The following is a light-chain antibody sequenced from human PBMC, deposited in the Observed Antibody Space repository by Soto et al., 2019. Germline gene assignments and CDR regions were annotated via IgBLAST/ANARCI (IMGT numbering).Light chain of an antibody. CDR1: QTISSW. CDR3: QHYNSYSEA. Sequence: DVKMSQSPSTLSGTVGDRVTITCRASQTISSWLAWYQQKPGKAPKLLIYKASTLKSGVPSRFSGSGSGTEFTLTISGLQPDDFATYYCQHYNSYSEAFGQGT. J-gene: IGKJ1*01. CDR2: KAS. V-gene: IGKV1-5*03.